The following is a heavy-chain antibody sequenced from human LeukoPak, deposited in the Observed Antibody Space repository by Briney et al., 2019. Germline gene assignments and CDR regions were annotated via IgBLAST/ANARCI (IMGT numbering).Heavy chain of an antibody. Sequence: SETLSLTCTVSGGFISSYYWSWIRQSPGKGLEWIGYIYYNGRTNYDPSLKSRVTISVDTSKNQFSLKLSSVTAADTAVYYCASEAGAVIDYWGRGTLVTVSS. CDR2: IYYNGRT. CDR3: ASEAGAVIDY. V-gene: IGHV4-59*01. CDR1: GGFISSYY. D-gene: IGHD1-26*01. J-gene: IGHJ4*02.